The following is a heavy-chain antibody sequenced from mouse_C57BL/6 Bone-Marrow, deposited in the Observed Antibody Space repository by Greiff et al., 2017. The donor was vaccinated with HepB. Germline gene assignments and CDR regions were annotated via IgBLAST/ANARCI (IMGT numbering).Heavy chain of an antibody. J-gene: IGHJ1*03. Sequence: EVQLVESGGGLVQPGGSLKLSCAASGFTFSDYGMAWVRQAPRKGPEWVAFISNLAYSIYYADTVTGRFTISRENAKNTLYLEMSSLRSEDTAMYYCARRDYGSSYSYFDVWGTGTTVTVSS. D-gene: IGHD1-1*01. CDR3: ARRDYGSSYSYFDV. CDR1: GFTFSDYG. V-gene: IGHV5-15*01. CDR2: ISNLAYSI.